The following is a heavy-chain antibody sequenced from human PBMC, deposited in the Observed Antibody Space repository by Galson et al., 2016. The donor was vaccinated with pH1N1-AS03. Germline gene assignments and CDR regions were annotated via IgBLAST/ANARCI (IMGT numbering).Heavy chain of an antibody. Sequence: SLRLSCAASQATFSSYGMHWVRQAPGGGLEWVSFISSDGSETYYADSVKGRFTISRDNSKRTLFVQLNSLRRDDTAVYFCARDYAYCNGSSFFNIDDWGQGTLVIVSP. CDR1: QATFSSYG. J-gene: IGHJ4*02. CDR3: ARDYAYCNGSSFFNIDD. V-gene: IGHV3-30*03. D-gene: IGHD2/OR15-2a*01. CDR2: ISSDGSET.